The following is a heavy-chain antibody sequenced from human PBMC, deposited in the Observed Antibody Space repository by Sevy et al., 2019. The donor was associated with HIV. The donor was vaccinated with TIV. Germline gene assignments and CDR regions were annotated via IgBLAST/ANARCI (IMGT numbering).Heavy chain of an antibody. CDR3: AKWPEDCSGGSCYPYGMDV. CDR2: ISWDGGST. D-gene: IGHD2-15*01. Sequence: GGSLRLSCAASGFTFDDYTMHWVRQAPGKGLEWVSLISWDGGSTYYADSVKGRFTISRDNSKNSLYLQMNSLRTEDTALYYCAKWPEDCSGGSCYPYGMDVWGQGTTVTVSS. CDR1: GFTFDDYT. V-gene: IGHV3-43*01. J-gene: IGHJ6*02.